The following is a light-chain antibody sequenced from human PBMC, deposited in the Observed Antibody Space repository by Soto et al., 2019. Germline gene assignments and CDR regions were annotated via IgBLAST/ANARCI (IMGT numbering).Light chain of an antibody. Sequence: DVVLTQSPLSLPVTLGQPASISCRSSQSLVHSDGNTYLSWFQQRPGQSPRRLIYKVSNWDSGVPDRFSGSGSGTDFTLKISRVEAEDVGTYYCMQALQSLTFGQGTRLEIK. CDR1: QSLVHSDGNTY. CDR2: KVS. J-gene: IGKJ5*01. V-gene: IGKV2-30*02. CDR3: MQALQSLT.